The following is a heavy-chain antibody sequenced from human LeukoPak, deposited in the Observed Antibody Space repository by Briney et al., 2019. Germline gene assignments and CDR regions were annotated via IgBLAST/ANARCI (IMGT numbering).Heavy chain of an antibody. V-gene: IGHV1-69*13. CDR3: ARGASAHDIVVVPAAHPVNNWFDP. CDR2: LIPIFGTA. CDR1: GDTFSSYA. J-gene: IGHJ5*02. D-gene: IGHD2-2*01. Sequence: SVKVSCKASGDTFSSYAISWVRQAPGHGLEWLGGLIPIFGTANYAQKFQGRVTITADESTSTAYMELSSLRSEDTAVYYCARGASAHDIVVVPAAHPVNNWFDPWGQGTLVTVSS.